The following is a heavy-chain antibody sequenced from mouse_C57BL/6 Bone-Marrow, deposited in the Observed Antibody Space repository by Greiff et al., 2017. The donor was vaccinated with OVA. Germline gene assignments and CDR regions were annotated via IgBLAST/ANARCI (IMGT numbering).Heavy chain of an antibody. Sequence: QVQLKQSGAELVRPGASVKLSCKASGYTFTDYYINWVKQRPGQGLEWIARIYPGSGNTYYNEKFKGKATLTAEKSSSTAYMQLSSLTSEDSAVYFGARWDYYGAWFAYWGQGTLVTVSA. J-gene: IGHJ3*01. CDR1: GYTFTDYY. CDR2: IYPGSGNT. V-gene: IGHV1-76*01. D-gene: IGHD1-1*01. CDR3: ARWDYYGAWFAY.